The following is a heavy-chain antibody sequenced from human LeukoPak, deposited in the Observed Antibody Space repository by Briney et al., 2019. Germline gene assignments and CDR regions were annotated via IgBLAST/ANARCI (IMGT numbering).Heavy chain of an antibody. D-gene: IGHD3-22*01. J-gene: IGHJ3*02. V-gene: IGHV4-59*01. CDR2: IYYSGST. CDR3: ASSAGDGSGYYPTDSGDAFDI. CDR1: GGSISSYY. Sequence: SETLSLTCTVSGGSISSYYWSWIRQPPGKGLEWIGYIYYSGSTNYNPSLKSRVTISVDTSKNQFSLKLSSVTAADTAVYYCASSAGDGSGYYPTDSGDAFDIWGQGTMVTVSS.